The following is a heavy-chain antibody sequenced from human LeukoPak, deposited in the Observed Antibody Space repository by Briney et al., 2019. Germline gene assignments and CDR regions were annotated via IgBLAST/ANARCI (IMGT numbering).Heavy chain of an antibody. CDR2: IKQDGSEK. D-gene: IGHD3-10*01. CDR1: GFTFSSYW. CDR3: ARAHYGSGTINYY. Sequence: GGSLRLSCAASGFTFSSYWMSWVRQAPGKGLEWVANIKQDGSEKYYVDSVKGRFTISRDNAKNSLYLQMNSLRAEDTAVYYCARAHYGSGTINYYWGQGTLVTVSS. V-gene: IGHV3-7*01. J-gene: IGHJ4*02.